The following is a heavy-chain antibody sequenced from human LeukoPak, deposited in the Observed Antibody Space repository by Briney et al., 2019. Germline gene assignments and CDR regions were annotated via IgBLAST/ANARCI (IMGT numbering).Heavy chain of an antibody. CDR1: GFTFSSYS. CDR3: ARPYDFWSGYSAGSYFDY. V-gene: IGHV3-48*01. CDR2: ISSSSRTI. J-gene: IGHJ4*02. Sequence: GGSLRLSCAASGFTFSSYSMNWARQAPGKGLEWVSYISSSSRTIYYADSVKGRFTISRDNAKNSLYLQMNSLRAEDTAVYYCARPYDFWSGYSAGSYFDYWGQGTLVTVSS. D-gene: IGHD3-3*01.